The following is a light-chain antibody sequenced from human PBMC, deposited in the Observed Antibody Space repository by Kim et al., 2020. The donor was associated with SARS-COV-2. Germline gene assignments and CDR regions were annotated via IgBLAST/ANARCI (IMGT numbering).Light chain of an antibody. CDR1: RRISSH. J-gene: IGKJ1*01. V-gene: IGKV3-15*01. CDR3: QQYDDWPPWT. Sequence: GDRATRSGRASRRISSHLVWVQQIPGRPPRLLIFEASTRATVVPARFSGSGSWTEFTHTISSLQLEDFAVYFCQQYDDWPPWTVGQGTKVDIK. CDR2: EAS.